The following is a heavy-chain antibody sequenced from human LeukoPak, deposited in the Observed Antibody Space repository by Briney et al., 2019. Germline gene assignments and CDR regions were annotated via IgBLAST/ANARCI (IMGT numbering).Heavy chain of an antibody. CDR1: GFTFSSYA. J-gene: IGHJ4*02. D-gene: IGHD5-24*01. Sequence: GGSLRLSCAASGFTFSSYAMHWVRQAPGKGLEWVAVISYDGSNKYYADSVKGRFTISRDNSKNTLYLQMNSLRAEDTAVYYCARDGGERRDGYIRPGYFDYWGQGTLVTVSS. CDR3: ARDGGERRDGYIRPGYFDY. V-gene: IGHV3-30-3*01. CDR2: ISYDGSNK.